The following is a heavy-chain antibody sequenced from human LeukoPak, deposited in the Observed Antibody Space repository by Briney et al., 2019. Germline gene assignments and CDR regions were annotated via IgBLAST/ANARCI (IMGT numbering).Heavy chain of an antibody. V-gene: IGHV4-38-2*01. Sequence: SETLSLTCAVSGYSISSGYYWGWIRQPPGTGLEWIDRIYHSGSTYYTPSLKSRVTISVDTSKNQFYLKLSSVTAADTAVYYCARRRTGVSFDYWGQGTLVTVSS. CDR1: GYSISSGYY. CDR2: IYHSGST. D-gene: IGHD3-10*01. CDR3: ARRRTGVSFDY. J-gene: IGHJ4*02.